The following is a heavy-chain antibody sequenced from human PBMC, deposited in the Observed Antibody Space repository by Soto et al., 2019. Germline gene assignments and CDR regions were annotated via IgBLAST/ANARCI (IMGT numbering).Heavy chain of an antibody. V-gene: IGHV3-30-3*01. J-gene: IGHJ5*02. D-gene: IGHD5-12*01. CDR2: ISYDGSNK. Sequence: GGSLRLSCAASGFTFSSYAMHWVRQAPGKGLEWVAVISYDGSNKYYADSVKGRLTISRDNSKNTLYLQMNSLRAEDTAVYYCAREEGYSGYDYSWFDPWGQGTLVTVSS. CDR1: GFTFSSYA. CDR3: AREEGYSGYDYSWFDP.